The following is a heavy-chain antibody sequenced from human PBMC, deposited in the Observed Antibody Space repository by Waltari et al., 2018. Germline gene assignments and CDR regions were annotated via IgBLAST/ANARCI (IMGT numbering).Heavy chain of an antibody. CDR2: VYSSGSP. Sequence: QVQLQESGPRLVKPSETLSLTCTASGGSVRECIYYWAWIRQPPGKGLEWIGSVYSSGSPHYKSSLKSRVTMSVDMSKNQFSLRLTSVTAADTATYYCARQSYGSGTYEFDFWGQGALVTVSS. D-gene: IGHD3-10*01. CDR1: GGSVRECIYY. V-gene: IGHV4-39*01. CDR3: ARQSYGSGTYEFDF. J-gene: IGHJ4*02.